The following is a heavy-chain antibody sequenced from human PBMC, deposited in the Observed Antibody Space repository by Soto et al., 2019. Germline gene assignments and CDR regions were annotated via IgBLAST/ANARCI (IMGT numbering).Heavy chain of an antibody. CDR2: IYYSGST. Sequence: SETLSLTCTVSGGSISSGGYYWSWIRQHPGKGLEWIGYIYYSGSTYYNPSLKSRVTISVDTSKNQFSLKLSSVTAADTAVYHCARDRGVSGYCSSTSCYPGIFDYWGQGTLVTVSS. CDR1: GGSISSGGYY. V-gene: IGHV4-31*03. J-gene: IGHJ4*02. D-gene: IGHD2-2*01. CDR3: ARDRGVSGYCSSTSCYPGIFDY.